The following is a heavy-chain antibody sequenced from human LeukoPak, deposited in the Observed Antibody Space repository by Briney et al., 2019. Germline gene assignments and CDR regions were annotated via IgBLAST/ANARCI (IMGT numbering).Heavy chain of an antibody. CDR3: AKLGDNYDILTRYYQRPSSFDY. CDR2: IRYDGSNK. Sequence: GGSLRLSCAASGFTFSSYGMHWVRQAPGKGLEWVAFIRYDGSNKYYADSVKGRFTISRDNSKNTLYLQMNSLRAEDTAVYYCAKLGDNYDILTRYYQRPSSFDYWGQGTLVTVSS. D-gene: IGHD3-9*01. CDR1: GFTFSSYG. V-gene: IGHV3-30*02. J-gene: IGHJ4*02.